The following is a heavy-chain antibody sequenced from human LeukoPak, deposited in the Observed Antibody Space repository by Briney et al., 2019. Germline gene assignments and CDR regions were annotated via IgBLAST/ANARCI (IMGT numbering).Heavy chain of an antibody. V-gene: IGHV4-39*01. CDR2: IYHSGST. J-gene: IGHJ5*02. Sequence: ASETLSLTCTVTGGSISSSTYYWDWIRQAPVKGLEWIGNIYHSGSTYYNPSLKSRVTISVDTSKNQFSLKLSSLTAADTAVYYCARHRSALNGFDPWGQGTLVTVSS. CDR1: GGSISSSTYY. D-gene: IGHD3-3*02. CDR3: ARHRSALNGFDP.